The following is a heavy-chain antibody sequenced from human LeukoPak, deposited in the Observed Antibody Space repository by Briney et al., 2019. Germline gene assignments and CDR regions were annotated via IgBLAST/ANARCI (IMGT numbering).Heavy chain of an antibody. CDR3: ARDGGDYYDSSGYLD. Sequence: PSETLSLTCSVSGGSISNYYWSWIRHPAGKGLEWIGRIYSSGSTNYNPSLKSRVTMSVDTSKNQFSLKLSSVTAADTAVYYCARDGGDYYDSSGYLDWGQGTLVTVSS. CDR2: IYSSGST. D-gene: IGHD3-22*01. J-gene: IGHJ4*02. V-gene: IGHV4-4*07. CDR1: GGSISNYY.